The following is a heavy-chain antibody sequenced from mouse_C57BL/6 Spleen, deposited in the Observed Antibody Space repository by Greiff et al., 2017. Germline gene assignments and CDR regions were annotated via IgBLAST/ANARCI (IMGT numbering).Heavy chain of an antibody. CDR1: GYTFTSYG. D-gene: IGHD2-4*01. Sequence: QVQLQQSGAELARPGASVKLSCKASGYTFTSYGISWVKQRTGQGLEWIGEIYPRSGNTYYNEKFKGKATLTADKSSSTAYMELRSLTSEDSAVYFCARRDDYDDSLYAMDYWGQGTSVTVSS. V-gene: IGHV1-81*01. J-gene: IGHJ4*01. CDR2: IYPRSGNT. CDR3: ARRDDYDDSLYAMDY.